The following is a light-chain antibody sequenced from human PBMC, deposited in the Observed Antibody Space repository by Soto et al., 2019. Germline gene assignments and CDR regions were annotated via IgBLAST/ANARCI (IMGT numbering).Light chain of an antibody. J-gene: IGKJ5*01. Sequence: EIVLTPSPATLSLSPGERATLSCRASQSVGSFLAWYQQKPGQAPRLLIYDTSIRATGIPARVSGSGSGTDFTLTISSLEPEDFAVYYCQQRNSWPPTFTFGQGKRLEIK. CDR2: DTS. CDR3: QQRNSWPPTFT. V-gene: IGKV3-11*01. CDR1: QSVGSF.